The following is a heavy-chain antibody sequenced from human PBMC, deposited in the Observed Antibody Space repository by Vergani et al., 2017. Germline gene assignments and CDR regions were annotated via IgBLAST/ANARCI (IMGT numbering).Heavy chain of an antibody. Sequence: EVQLVQSGAEVKKPGESLKISCKGSGYSFSNYWIGWVRQMPGKGLEWMGIIYPGDSDTRYSPSFQGQVTISADKSISTAYLQWSSLKASDTAMYYCARQVAVAGKWWGPYYYYGMDVWGQGTTVTVSS. D-gene: IGHD6-19*01. CDR3: ARQVAVAGKWWGPYYYYGMDV. CDR2: IYPGDSDT. V-gene: IGHV5-51*01. J-gene: IGHJ6*02. CDR1: GYSFSNYW.